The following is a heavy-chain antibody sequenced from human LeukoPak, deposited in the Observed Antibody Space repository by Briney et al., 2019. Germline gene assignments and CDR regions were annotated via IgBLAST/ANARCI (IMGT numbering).Heavy chain of an antibody. V-gene: IGHV1-69*05. J-gene: IGHJ6*03. Sequence: ASVKVSCKASGGTFSGYAISWVRQAPGQGLEWMGGIIPIFGTANYAQKFQGRVTITTDESTSTAYMELSSLRSEDTAVYYCASGIAARLRGTQRRRAENYYYMDVWGKGTTVTVSS. CDR2: IIPIFGTA. CDR1: GGTFSGYA. D-gene: IGHD6-6*01. CDR3: ASGIAARLRGTQRRRAENYYYMDV.